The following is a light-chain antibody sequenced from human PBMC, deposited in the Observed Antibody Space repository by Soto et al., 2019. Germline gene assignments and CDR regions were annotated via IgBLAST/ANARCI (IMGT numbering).Light chain of an antibody. CDR1: QGISSY. Sequence: DIQLTQSPSFLSASVGDRVTITCRASQGISSYLAWYQQQPGTAPKLLIYAASTLQSGVPSRFSGSGSGTEFTLTISSLQPEDFATYYCQQLNSYPLTFGGGTKVEIK. CDR2: AAS. J-gene: IGKJ4*01. CDR3: QQLNSYPLT. V-gene: IGKV1-9*01.